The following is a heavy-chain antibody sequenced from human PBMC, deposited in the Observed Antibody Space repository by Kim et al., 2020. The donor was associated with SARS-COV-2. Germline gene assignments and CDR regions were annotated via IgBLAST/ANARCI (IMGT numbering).Heavy chain of an antibody. CDR3: ARDRYVYSSGWYVGSYF. Sequence: SETLSLTCTVSGYSISSGYYWGWIRQPPGKGLEWIGTIYHSGSTYFNPSLKSRVTISVDTSKNQFSLKLSSVTAADTAVYYCARDRYVYSSGWYVGSYF. V-gene: IGHV4-38-2*02. J-gene: IGHJ4*03. D-gene: IGHD6-19*01. CDR1: GYSISSGYY. CDR2: IYHSGST.